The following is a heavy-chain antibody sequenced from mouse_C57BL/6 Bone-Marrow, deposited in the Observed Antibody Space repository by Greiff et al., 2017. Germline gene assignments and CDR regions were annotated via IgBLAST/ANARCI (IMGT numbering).Heavy chain of an antibody. CDR1: GYTFTSYG. V-gene: IGHV1-81*01. CDR2: IYPRSGNT. Sequence: VQLQQSGAELARPGASVKLSCKASGYTFTSYGISWVKQRTGQGLEWIGEIYPRSGNTYYNEKFKGKATLTADKSSSTAYMELRSLTSEDSAGYFCARWGGYGPYYVDYWGQGTTLTVSS. CDR3: ARWGGYGPYYVDY. D-gene: IGHD2-10*02. J-gene: IGHJ2*01.